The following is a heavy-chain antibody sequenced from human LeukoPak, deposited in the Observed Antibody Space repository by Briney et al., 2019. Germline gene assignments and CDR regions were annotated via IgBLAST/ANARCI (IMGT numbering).Heavy chain of an antibody. CDR2: ISGSGGST. D-gene: IGHD1-26*01. V-gene: IGHV3-23*01. J-gene: IGHJ4*02. CDR1: GFTFSSYA. Sequence: GGSLRLSCAASGFTFSSYAMSWVRQAPGKGLEWVSAISGSGGSTYYADSVKGRFTISRDNSKNTLYLQMNSLRAEDTAVYYCAKDISGLSGSYPYYFDYWGQGTLVTVSS. CDR3: AKDISGLSGSYPYYFDY.